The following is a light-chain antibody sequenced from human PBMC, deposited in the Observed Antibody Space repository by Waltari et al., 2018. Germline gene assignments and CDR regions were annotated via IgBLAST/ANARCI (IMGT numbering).Light chain of an antibody. J-gene: IGLJ2*01. Sequence: QSALTQPASLSGSPAQSITISCTGTTSDVGGGNYVPWYQQYPGKVPKLLINDLTNGTAGVSKSFSGAKSRSTASLTITGMEAEYEADYYCSSYRSRSTLVVFGGGTKLIVL. CDR2: DLT. CDR3: SSYRSRSTLVV. V-gene: IGLV2-14*03. CDR1: TSDVGGGNY.